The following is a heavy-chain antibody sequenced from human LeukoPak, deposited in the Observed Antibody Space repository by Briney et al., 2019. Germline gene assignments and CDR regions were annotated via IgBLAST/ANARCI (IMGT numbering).Heavy chain of an antibody. CDR1: GGTFSSFA. CDR3: ARDNYGAEEGIGSSLVWLDP. Sequence: ASVKVSCKTSGGTFSSFALSWVRLAPGQGLEWMGWIDTSTGKPTYAQGFTEQFVFSLDASVSTAYLQISSLKAEDTAVYYCARDNYGAEEGIGSSLVWLDPWGQGTRVTVSS. CDR2: IDTSTGKP. D-gene: IGHD4-11*01. J-gene: IGHJ5*02. V-gene: IGHV7-4-1*02.